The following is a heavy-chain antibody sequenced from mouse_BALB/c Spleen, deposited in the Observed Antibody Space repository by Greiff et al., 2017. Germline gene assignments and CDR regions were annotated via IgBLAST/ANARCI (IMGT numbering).Heavy chain of an antibody. D-gene: IGHD2-4*01. CDR1: GYTFTSYT. J-gene: IGHJ2*01. Sequence: QVQLKQSAAELARPGASVKMSCKASGYTFTSYTMHWVKQRPGQGLEWIGYINPSSGYTNYNQKFKDKATLTADKSSSTAYMQLSSLTSEDSAVYYCARWGYYDYDGYWGQGTTLTVSS. V-gene: IGHV1-4*01. CDR2: INPSSGYT. CDR3: ARWGYYDYDGY.